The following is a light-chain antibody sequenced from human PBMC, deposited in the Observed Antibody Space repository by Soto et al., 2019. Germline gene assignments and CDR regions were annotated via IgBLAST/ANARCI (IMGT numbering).Light chain of an antibody. CDR2: GVN. CDR1: RSDVAVYNY. J-gene: IGLJ3*02. Sequence: QSALTQPASVSGSPGQSITISCTGTRSDVAVYNYVSWFQQHPGKAPKLIIFGVNNRPSGVSDRFSGSKSGNTASLTISGLQPEDEADYYCTSFTTTNTWVFGGGTKLTVL. V-gene: IGLV2-14*01. CDR3: TSFTTTNTWV.